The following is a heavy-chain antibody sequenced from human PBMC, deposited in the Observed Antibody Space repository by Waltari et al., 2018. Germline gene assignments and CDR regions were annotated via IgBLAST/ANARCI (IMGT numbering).Heavy chain of an antibody. CDR1: GYTFPSYY. Sequence: VQLVQSGAEVKKPGASVKVSCKASGYTFPSYYMPWVRQAPGQGLEWMGIINPSGGSTSYAQKFQGRVTMTRDTSTSTVYMELSSLRSEDTAVYYCATSIESGYSFDYWGQGTLVTVSS. D-gene: IGHD6-13*01. CDR3: ATSIESGYSFDY. CDR2: INPSGGST. J-gene: IGHJ4*02. V-gene: IGHV1-46*01.